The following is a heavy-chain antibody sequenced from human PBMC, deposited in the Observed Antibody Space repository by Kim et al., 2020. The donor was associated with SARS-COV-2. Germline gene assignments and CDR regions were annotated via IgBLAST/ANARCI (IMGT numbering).Heavy chain of an antibody. J-gene: IGHJ6*03. CDR1: GYTFTSYG. D-gene: IGHD2-8*02. Sequence: ASVKVSCKASGYTFTSYGISWVRQAPGQGLEWMGWISAYNGNTNFAQKLQGRVTMTTDTSTSTAYMELRSLRSDDTAVNYCARAPLYCTGGVCYTRGDYYYYKEVWGKGTKVTVSS. CDR2: ISAYNGNT. CDR3: ARAPLYCTGGVCYTRGDYYYYKEV. V-gene: IGHV1-18*01.